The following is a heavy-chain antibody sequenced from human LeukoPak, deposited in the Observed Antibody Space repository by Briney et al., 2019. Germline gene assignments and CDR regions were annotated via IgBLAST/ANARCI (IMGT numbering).Heavy chain of an antibody. D-gene: IGHD1/OR15-1a*01. Sequence: SETLSLTCTVSGGSISSSSYYWGWIRQPPGKGLEWIGSIYYSGSTYYNPSLKSRVTISVDTSKNQFSLKLSSVTAADTAVYYCARDFSQQDALDIWGQGTMVTVSS. J-gene: IGHJ3*02. V-gene: IGHV4-39*07. CDR1: GGSISSSSYY. CDR2: IYYSGST. CDR3: ARDFSQQDALDI.